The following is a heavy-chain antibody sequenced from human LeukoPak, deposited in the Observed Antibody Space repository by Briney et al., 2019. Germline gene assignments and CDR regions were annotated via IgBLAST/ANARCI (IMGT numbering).Heavy chain of an antibody. Sequence: PSETLSPTCAVYGGSFSGYYWSWIRQPPGKGLTWIGEINHSGSTNYNPSLKSRVTISVDTSKNQFSLKLSSVTAADTAIYYCARGQQLGSYNWFDPWGQGTLVTVSS. J-gene: IGHJ5*02. CDR3: ARGQQLGSYNWFDP. CDR2: INHSGST. D-gene: IGHD1-1*01. V-gene: IGHV4-34*01. CDR1: GGSFSGYY.